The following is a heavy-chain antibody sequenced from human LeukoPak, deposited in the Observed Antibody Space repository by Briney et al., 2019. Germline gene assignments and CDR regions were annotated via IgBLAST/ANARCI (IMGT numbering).Heavy chain of an antibody. J-gene: IGHJ6*02. CDR1: GFTFSSYW. CDR2: INSDGSSI. V-gene: IGHV3-74*01. CDR3: ARDRSGYSWLTWRHGMDV. D-gene: IGHD6-13*01. Sequence: GGSLRLSCAASGFTFSSYWMHWVRQAPGKGLVWVSRINSDGSSITYADSVKGRFTISRDNAKNTVHLQMNSLRAEDTAVYYCARDRSGYSWLTWRHGMDVWGQGTTVTVSS.